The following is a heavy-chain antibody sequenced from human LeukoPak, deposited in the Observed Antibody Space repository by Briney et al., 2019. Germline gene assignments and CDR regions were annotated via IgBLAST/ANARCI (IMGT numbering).Heavy chain of an antibody. CDR1: GYTLTELS. CDR3: ESMFN. J-gene: IGHJ4*02. CDR2: FDPEDGET. V-gene: IGHV1-24*01. Sequence: GASVKVSCKVSGYTLTELSMHRVRQAPGKGLEWMGGFDPEDGETIYAQKFQGRVTITADKSTSTAYMELSSLRSEDTAVYYCESMFNWGQGTLVTVSS. D-gene: IGHD3-10*02.